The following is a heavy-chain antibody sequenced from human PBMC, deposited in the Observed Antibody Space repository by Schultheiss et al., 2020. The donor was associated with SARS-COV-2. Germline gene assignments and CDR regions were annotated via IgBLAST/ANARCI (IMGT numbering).Heavy chain of an antibody. CDR1: GFTFSSYG. CDR3: VKDGLWFGELSGWFDP. J-gene: IGHJ5*02. D-gene: IGHD3-10*01. CDR2: ISYDGSNK. Sequence: GGSLRLSCAASGFTFSSYGMHWVRQAPGKGLEWVAVISYDGSNKYYADSVKGRFTISRDNSKNTLYLQMNSLRAEDTAVYYCVKDGLWFGELSGWFDPWGQGTLVTVSS. V-gene: IGHV3-30*18.